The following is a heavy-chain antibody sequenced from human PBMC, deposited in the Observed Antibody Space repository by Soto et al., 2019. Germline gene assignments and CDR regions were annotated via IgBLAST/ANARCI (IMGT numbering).Heavy chain of an antibody. V-gene: IGHV1-69*01. Sequence: QVQLVQSGAEVKKPGSSVKVSCKASGGTFSSYAISWVRQAPGQGLEWMGGIIPISGTANYAQKFQGRVTITADESTSTAYMELSSLRSEDTAVYYCAREGVAAAGSPIYYFDYWGQGTLVTVSS. J-gene: IGHJ4*02. CDR2: IIPISGTA. CDR1: GGTFSSYA. CDR3: AREGVAAAGSPIYYFDY. D-gene: IGHD6-13*01.